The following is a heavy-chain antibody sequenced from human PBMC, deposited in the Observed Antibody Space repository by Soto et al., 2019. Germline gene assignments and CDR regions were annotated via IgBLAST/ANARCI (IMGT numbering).Heavy chain of an antibody. CDR1: GFTFSSYS. CDR2: ISSSSSYI. Sequence: PGGSLRLSCAASGFTFSSYSMNWVRQAPGKGLEWASSISSSSSYIYYADSVKGRFTISRDNAKNTLYLQMNSLRAEDTAVYYCAKDPRGHYYGSGSHFDYWGQGTLVTVSS. J-gene: IGHJ4*02. CDR3: AKDPRGHYYGSGSHFDY. V-gene: IGHV3-21*04. D-gene: IGHD3-10*01.